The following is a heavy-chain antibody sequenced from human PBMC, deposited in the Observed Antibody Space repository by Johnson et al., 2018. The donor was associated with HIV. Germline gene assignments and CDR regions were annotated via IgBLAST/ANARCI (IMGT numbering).Heavy chain of an antibody. J-gene: IGHJ3*02. CDR3: ARGRGLQFLEWPTGLWSAFDI. CDR2: ISSSDSPI. Sequence: VQLVESGGGVVQPGRSLRLSCAASGFTFSSYGMHRVRQAPGKGLEWVSYISSSDSPIYYADSVKGRFTISRDNAKNSLYLQMNTLRAEDTAVYYCARGRGLQFLEWPTGLWSAFDIWGQGTMVTVSS. CDR1: GFTFSSYG. V-gene: IGHV3-48*04. D-gene: IGHD3-3*01.